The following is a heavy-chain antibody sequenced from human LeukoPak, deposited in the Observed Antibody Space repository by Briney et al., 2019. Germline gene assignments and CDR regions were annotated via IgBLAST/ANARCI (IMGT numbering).Heavy chain of an antibody. CDR2: ISSSSSYV. D-gene: IGHD2-2*02. CDR3: AKSGDDCSSTSCYTEPYYYYYYIDV. Sequence: GGSLRLSCAASGFTFSSYSMNWVRQAPGKGLEWVSSISSSSSYVYYADSVKGRFTISRDNAKNSLYLQMNSLRAEDTAVYYCAKSGDDCSSTSCYTEPYYYYYYIDVWGKGTTVTVSS. V-gene: IGHV3-21*01. CDR1: GFTFSSYS. J-gene: IGHJ6*03.